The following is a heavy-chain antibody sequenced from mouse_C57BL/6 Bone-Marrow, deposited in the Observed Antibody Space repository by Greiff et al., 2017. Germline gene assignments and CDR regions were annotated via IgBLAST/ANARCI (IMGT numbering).Heavy chain of an antibody. Sequence: VQLQQSGPELVKPGASVKMSCKASGYTFTDYYMHWVKQKPGKGLEWIGEIYPGSGNTYYNEKFKGKATLTADTSSSTAYMQLSSLTSEDSAVYFCARNRLRAMDYWGQGTSGTVSS. CDR3: RNRLRAMDY. V-gene: IGHV1-83*01. CDR2: YPGSGNTY. D-gene: IGHD1-1*01. J-gene: IGHJ4*01. CDR1: YTFTDYYM.